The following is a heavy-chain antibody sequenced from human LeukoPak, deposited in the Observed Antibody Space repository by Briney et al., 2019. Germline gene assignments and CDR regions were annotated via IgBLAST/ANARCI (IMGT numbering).Heavy chain of an antibody. V-gene: IGHV4-34*01. D-gene: IGHD3-3*01. CDR2: INHSGST. Sequence: SETLSLTCAVYGGSFSGYYWSWIRQPPGKGLEWIGEINHSGSTNYNPSLKSRVTISVDASKNQFSLKLSSVTAADTAVYYCGGGFWSGYYSYWGQGTLVTVSS. CDR1: GGSFSGYY. J-gene: IGHJ4*02. CDR3: GGGFWSGYYSY.